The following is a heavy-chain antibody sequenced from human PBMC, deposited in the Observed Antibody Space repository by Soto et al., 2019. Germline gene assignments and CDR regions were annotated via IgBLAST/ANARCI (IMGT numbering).Heavy chain of an antibody. CDR3: ATVVGPDPNGMDV. CDR2: IYSTGNT. V-gene: IGHV3-66*01. D-gene: IGHD2-2*01. CDR1: GFSVTSKY. J-gene: IGHJ6*02. Sequence: EVQLVESGGGLVQPGGSLRLSCAASGFSVTSKYMSWVRQSPGKGLEWVSIIYSTGNTFYADSVKDRFTVSRDNSKNSLYLQMNSLRGEDTAVYYCATVVGPDPNGMDVWGQGTTVTVSS.